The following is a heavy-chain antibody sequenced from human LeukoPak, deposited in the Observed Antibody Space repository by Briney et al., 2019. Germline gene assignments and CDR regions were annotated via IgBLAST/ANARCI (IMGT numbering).Heavy chain of an antibody. CDR2: IYYSGST. J-gene: IGHJ5*02. V-gene: IGHV4-31*03. CDR1: GGSISSGGYY. Sequence: NASQTLSLTCTVSGGSISSGGYYWSWIRQHPGKGLEWIGYIYYSGSTYSNPSLNSRVTISVDTSKNQFFLKLSSVAAAATAVYYCAREPNSSGSYQVFGFDPWGQGTLATVSS. CDR3: AREPNSSGSYQVFGFDP. D-gene: IGHD3-10*01.